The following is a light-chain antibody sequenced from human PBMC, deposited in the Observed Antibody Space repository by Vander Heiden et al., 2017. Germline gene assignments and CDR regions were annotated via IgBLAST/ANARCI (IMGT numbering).Light chain of an antibody. V-gene: IGKV1-39*01. CDR1: QTVSTY. CDR3: QQSYNTPYT. CDR2: GAS. Sequence: DIQMTQSPSSLSASVGNRVTITCRASQTVSTYLNWYQQKPGKAPKLLIYGASNFQSGVPSRFSGSGSGTDFTLTISKLQPEDFATYYCQQSYNTPYTFGQGTKLEI. J-gene: IGKJ2*01.